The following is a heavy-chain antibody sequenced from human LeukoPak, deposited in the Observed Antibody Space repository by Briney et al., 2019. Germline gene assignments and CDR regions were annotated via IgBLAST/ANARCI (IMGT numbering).Heavy chain of an antibody. V-gene: IGHV1-69*05. J-gene: IGHJ4*02. CDR2: IIPIFGTA. D-gene: IGHD3-22*01. CDR3: AIRLRVVVITGYFDY. Sequence: SVKVSCKASGGTFSSYAISWVRQAPGQGLVWMGGIIPIFGTANYAQKFQGRVTITTDESTSTAYMELSSLRSEDTAVYYCAIRLRVVVITGYFDYWGQGTLVTVSS. CDR1: GGTFSSYA.